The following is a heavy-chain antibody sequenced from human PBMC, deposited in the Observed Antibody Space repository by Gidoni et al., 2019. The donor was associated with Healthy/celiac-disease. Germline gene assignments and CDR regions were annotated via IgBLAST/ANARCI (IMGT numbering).Heavy chain of an antibody. Sequence: EVQLVQSGAEVQKPGESLKISCQGSGYSFTSYWIGWVRQMPGKGLEWMGINYPGDSDNRNSPSFQGQVTIAADKSISTAYLQWSSLEASDTAMYYCAGQYYGSDAFDYWGQGTLVTVSS. V-gene: IGHV5-51*01. CDR3: AGQYYGSDAFDY. CDR2: NYPGDSDN. CDR1: GYSFTSYW. J-gene: IGHJ4*02. D-gene: IGHD3-10*01.